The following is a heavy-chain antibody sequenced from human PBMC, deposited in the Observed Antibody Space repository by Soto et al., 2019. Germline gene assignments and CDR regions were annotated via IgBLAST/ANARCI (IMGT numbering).Heavy chain of an antibody. CDR2: ISGSGGST. J-gene: IGHJ4*02. V-gene: IGHV3-23*01. D-gene: IGHD3-9*01. CDR3: AKDPVLRYFGIGPDDY. CDR1: GFTFSSYA. Sequence: GSLRLSCAASGFTFSSYAMSWVRQAPGKGLEWVSAISGSGGSTYYADSVKGRFTISRDNSKNTLYLQMNSLRAEDTAVYYCAKDPVLRYFGIGPDDYWGQGTLVTVSS.